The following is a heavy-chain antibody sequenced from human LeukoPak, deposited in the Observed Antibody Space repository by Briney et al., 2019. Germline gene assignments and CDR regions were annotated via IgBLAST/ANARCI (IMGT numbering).Heavy chain of an antibody. CDR3: ATASRIAVVLYYFDY. D-gene: IGHD6-19*01. J-gene: IGHJ4*02. Sequence: ASVKVSCKASGYTFTGYYMHWVRQAPGQGLEWMGWINPNSGGTNYAQKFQGRVTITTDESTSTAYMELSSLRSEDTAVYYCATASRIAVVLYYFDYWGQGTLVTVSS. V-gene: IGHV1-2*02. CDR2: INPNSGGT. CDR1: GYTFTGYY.